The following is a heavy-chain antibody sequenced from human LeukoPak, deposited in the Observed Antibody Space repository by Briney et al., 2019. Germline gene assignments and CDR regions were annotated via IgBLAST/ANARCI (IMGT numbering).Heavy chain of an antibody. CDR2: INTNTGNP. CDR1: GYTFTSYA. D-gene: IGHD3-22*01. J-gene: IGHJ4*02. Sequence: ASVKVSCKASGYTFTSYAMNWVRQAPGQGLEWMGWINTNTGNPTYAQGFTGRFVFSLDTSVSTAYLQISSLKAEDTAVYYCAREIKAMMVVDAFDYWGQGTLVTVSS. CDR3: AREIKAMMVVDAFDY. V-gene: IGHV7-4-1*02.